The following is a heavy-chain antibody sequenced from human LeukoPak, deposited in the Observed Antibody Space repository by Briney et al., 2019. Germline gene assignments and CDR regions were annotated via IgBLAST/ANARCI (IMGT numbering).Heavy chain of an antibody. CDR1: GYTFNNYA. D-gene: IGHD6-13*01. J-gene: IGHJ4*02. CDR2: INAGNGNT. CDR3: AREPSTGVPDGKFSSDYYFDS. V-gene: IGHV1-3*01. Sequence: GASVKVSCTASGYTFNNYAIHWVRQAPGQRLEWMGWINAGNGNTKNSQKFQGRVTITRDTSASTAYMELSSLRSEDTAVYYCAREPSTGVPDGKFSSDYYFDSWGRGTLVTVSS.